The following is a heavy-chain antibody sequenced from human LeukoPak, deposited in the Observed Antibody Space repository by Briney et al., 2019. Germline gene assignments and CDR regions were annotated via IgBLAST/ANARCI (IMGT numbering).Heavy chain of an antibody. D-gene: IGHD3-22*01. J-gene: IGHJ4*02. Sequence: GGSLRLSCAASGFIFSNYAMNWVRQASGKGLEWVSAISRSGGSTYYADSVKGRFTISKDNSKTTLYLQMNSLRAEDTAVYYCAKEGDYYNSIVPNYWGQGTLVTVSS. V-gene: IGHV3-23*01. CDR1: GFIFSNYA. CDR2: ISRSGGST. CDR3: AKEGDYYNSIVPNY.